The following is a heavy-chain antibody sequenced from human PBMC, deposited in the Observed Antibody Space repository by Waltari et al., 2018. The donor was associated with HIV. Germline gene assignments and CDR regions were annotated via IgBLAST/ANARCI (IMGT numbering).Heavy chain of an antibody. J-gene: IGHJ4*02. CDR2: INSDGGRQ. D-gene: IGHD6-19*01. Sequence: EVQLVESGGGLVQPGGSLRLSCAASGFTFSSYWMHWVRQAPGKGLGGGPRINSDGGRQSQPEFGKGRFTHSRDNAKNTPYLQMNRLGAEDTAGYYCAIAVAGTGYFDYWGQGTLVTVSS. CDR3: AIAVAGTGYFDY. V-gene: IGHV3-74*01. CDR1: GFTFSSYW.